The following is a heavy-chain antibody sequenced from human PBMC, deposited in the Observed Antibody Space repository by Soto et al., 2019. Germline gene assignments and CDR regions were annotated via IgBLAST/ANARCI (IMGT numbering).Heavy chain of an antibody. CDR3: ARLGAYFQAMDS. J-gene: IGHJ1*01. Sequence: SETLSLTCTVSNGSISPNYWSWIRQPPGKGLEWIGYIYYAGTTTYNPSLQSRVSISVDTSKNEVSLKLTSVTAADTAVYFCARLGAYFQAMDSWGQGTLVTVSS. D-gene: IGHD3-16*01. CDR1: NGSISPNY. V-gene: IGHV4-59*08. CDR2: IYYAGTT.